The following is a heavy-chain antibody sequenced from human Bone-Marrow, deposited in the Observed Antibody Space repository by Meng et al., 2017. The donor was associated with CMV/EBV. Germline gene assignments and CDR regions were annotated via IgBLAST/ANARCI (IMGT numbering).Heavy chain of an antibody. CDR1: GGSISSGDYY. D-gene: IGHD3-22*01. V-gene: IGHV4-30-4*08. J-gene: IGHJ5*02. CDR3: ARDMGSSGYYGNNWFDP. Sequence: QVRLQESGPGLVKPSQTLSLTCTVSGGSISSGDYYWSWIRQPPGKGLEWIGYIYYSGSTYYNPSLKSRVTISVDTSKNQFSLKLSSVTAADTAVYYCARDMGSSGYYGNNWFDPWGQGTLVTVSS. CDR2: IYYSGST.